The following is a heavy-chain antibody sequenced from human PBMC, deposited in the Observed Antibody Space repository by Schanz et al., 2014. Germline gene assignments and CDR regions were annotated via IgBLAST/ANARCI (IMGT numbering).Heavy chain of an antibody. V-gene: IGHV3-53*01. Sequence: EVQLVESGGGLVQPGGSLRLSCAASGFTVSTNYMTWVRQAPGKGLECVSVLYTGGSTFYAESVRGRFFISRDNSKNTLYLQMNSLRAEDTAVYYCAKGQLLSYYFDYWGQGTLVTVSS. CDR3: AKGQLLSYYFDY. CDR1: GFTVSTNY. D-gene: IGHD2-21*01. J-gene: IGHJ4*02. CDR2: LYTGGST.